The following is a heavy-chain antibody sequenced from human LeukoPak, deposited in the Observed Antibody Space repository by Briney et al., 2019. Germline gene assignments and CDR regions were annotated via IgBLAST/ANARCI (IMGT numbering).Heavy chain of an antibody. D-gene: IGHD3-22*01. J-gene: IGHJ4*02. Sequence: GGSLRLSCAASGFTFSSYAMTWVRQAPGKGLEWVSAISGSGGTTHYADSVKGRFTISRDNSKNTLSLQMNSLRAEDTAVYYRAKDGYYESSGYSYFDYWGQGTLVTAS. CDR2: ISGSGGTT. CDR3: AKDGYYESSGYSYFDY. V-gene: IGHV3-23*01. CDR1: GFTFSSYA.